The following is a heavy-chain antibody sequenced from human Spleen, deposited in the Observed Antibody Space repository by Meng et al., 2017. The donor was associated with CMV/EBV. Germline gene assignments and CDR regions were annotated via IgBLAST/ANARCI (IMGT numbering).Heavy chain of an antibody. CDR2: INNVSRTT. D-gene: IGHD3-22*01. J-gene: IGHJ4*02. V-gene: IGHV3-11*04. Sequence: SGFTFSDYYMSWIRQTPGKGLEWVSYINNVSRTTYYADSVKGRFTISRDNSKNSLHLQMDSLRAEDTAVYYCATARDYDTRGYYPDFWGQGTLVTVSS. CDR1: GFTFSDYY. CDR3: ATARDYDTRGYYPDF.